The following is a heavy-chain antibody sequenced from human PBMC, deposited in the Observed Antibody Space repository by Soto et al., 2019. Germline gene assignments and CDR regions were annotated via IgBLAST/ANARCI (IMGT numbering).Heavy chain of an antibody. Sequence: QVQLVEYGGGVVQPGRSLRLSCAASGFTFSSYGMHWVRQAPGKGLEWVAVIWYDGSNKYYADSVKGRFTISRDNSKNTLYLQMNSLRAEDTAVYYCARGRSNYYGSGSFYDYWGHGTLVTVSS. J-gene: IGHJ4*01. CDR1: GFTFSSYG. CDR3: ARGRSNYYGSGSFYDY. CDR2: IWYDGSNK. V-gene: IGHV3-33*01. D-gene: IGHD3-10*01.